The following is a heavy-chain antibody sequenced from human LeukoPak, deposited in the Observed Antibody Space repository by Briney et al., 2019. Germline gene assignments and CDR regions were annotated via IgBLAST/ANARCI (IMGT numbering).Heavy chain of an antibody. CDR1: GFTFSSYW. V-gene: IGHV3-7*01. CDR2: IKQDGSGK. CDR3: AREGFLEWFHQRHYYYYMDV. D-gene: IGHD3-3*01. J-gene: IGHJ6*03. Sequence: GGSLRLSCAASGFTFSSYWMSWVRQAPGKGLEWVANIKQDGSGKYYVDSVKGRFTISRDNAKNSLYLQMNSLRAEDTAVYYCAREGFLEWFHQRHYYYYMDVWGKGTTVTVSS.